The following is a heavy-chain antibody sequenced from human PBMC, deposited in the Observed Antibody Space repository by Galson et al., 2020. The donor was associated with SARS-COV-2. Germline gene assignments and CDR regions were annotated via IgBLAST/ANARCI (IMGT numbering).Heavy chain of an antibody. CDR1: GGTFSSYA. J-gene: IGHJ5*02. CDR3: ALAVWFGDWYAEWFDP. D-gene: IGHD3-10*01. V-gene: IGHV1-69*06. CDR2: IIPIFGTA. Sequence: ASVKVSCKASGGTFSSYAISWVRQAPGQGLEWMGRIIPIFGTANYAQKFQGRVTITADKSTSTAYMELSSLRSEDTAMYYCALAVWFGDWYAEWFDPWGQGTLVTVSS.